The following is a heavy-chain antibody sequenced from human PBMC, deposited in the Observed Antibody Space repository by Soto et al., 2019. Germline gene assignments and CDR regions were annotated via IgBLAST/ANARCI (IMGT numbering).Heavy chain of an antibody. CDR2: FNPKSGVT. CDR3: ARDQAGTAAAGYYYYGLDV. J-gene: IGHJ6*02. Sequence: QVQLLQCGTEVKEPGASVRVSCQASGYTFIGYYTHWARQAPGQGLEWMGWFNPKSGVTHYAQQFQGWVTMTRDTSISTVYMELSRLTSDDTAVYYCARDQAGTAAAGYYYYGLDVWGQGTTVTVSS. D-gene: IGHD6-25*01. CDR1: GYTFIGYY. V-gene: IGHV1-2*04.